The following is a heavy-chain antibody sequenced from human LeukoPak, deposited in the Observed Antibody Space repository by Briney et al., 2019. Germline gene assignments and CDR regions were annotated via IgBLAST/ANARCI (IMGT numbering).Heavy chain of an antibody. V-gene: IGHV1-8*03. CDR3: ARGRSTGYPYYFEY. CDR1: GYTFTSYD. Sequence: TVNFSCKASGYTFTSYDINWVRQATRQGLEWMGKMHHNSGSTGYAQKFQGKVTITRNTSISTADMELSGLRSEGTVVYYCARGRSTGYPYYFEYWGRGTLVTVSS. CDR2: MHHNSGST. D-gene: IGHD1-1*01. J-gene: IGHJ4*02.